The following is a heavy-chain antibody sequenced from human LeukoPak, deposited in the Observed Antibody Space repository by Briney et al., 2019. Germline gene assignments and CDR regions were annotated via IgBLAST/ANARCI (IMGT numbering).Heavy chain of an antibody. CDR2: ISSSSSYI. CDR3: AKSSQSHYYGSGSYYMSAWYYYMDV. D-gene: IGHD3-10*01. J-gene: IGHJ6*03. CDR1: GFTFSSYS. Sequence: GSLRLSCAASGFTFSSYSMNWVRQAPGKGLEWVSSISSSSSYIYYADSVKGRFTISRDNSKNTLYLQMNSLRAEDTAVYYCAKSSQSHYYGSGSYYMSAWYYYMDVWGKGTTVTISS. V-gene: IGHV3-21*04.